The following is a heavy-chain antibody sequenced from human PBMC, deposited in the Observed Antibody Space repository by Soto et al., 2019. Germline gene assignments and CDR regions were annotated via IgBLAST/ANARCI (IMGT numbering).Heavy chain of an antibody. J-gene: IGHJ4*02. Sequence: GGSLRLSCAASGVTFSTHSMNWVRQAPGKGLEWISYITSSDVTMYADSVKGRFTISRDNAKNSLYLQMNSLRAEDTAVYFCVGEVGFQLIYWGQGTLVTVSS. V-gene: IGHV3-48*01. CDR1: GVTFSTHS. CDR2: ITSSDVTM. D-gene: IGHD2-2*01. CDR3: VGEVGFQLIY.